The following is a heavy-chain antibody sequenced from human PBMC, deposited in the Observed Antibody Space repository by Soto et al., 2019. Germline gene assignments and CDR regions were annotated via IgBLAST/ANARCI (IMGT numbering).Heavy chain of an antibody. CDR2: TYFRGSA. V-gene: IGHV4-59*11. Sequence: PSETLSLTCDVSGVSITSHYWSWIRQSPGMGLEWIGSTYFRGSASYNPSLKSRVTISLDTSKDQLSLTLSAVTAADSAVYYCARDPRSRGWFDPWGPGILVTVSS. J-gene: IGHJ5*02. CDR3: ARDPRSRGWFDP. CDR1: GVSITSHY.